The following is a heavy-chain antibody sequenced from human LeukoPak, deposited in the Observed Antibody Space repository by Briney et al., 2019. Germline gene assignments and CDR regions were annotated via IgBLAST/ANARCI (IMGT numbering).Heavy chain of an antibody. CDR1: GFNFGVYG. D-gene: IGHD3-10*01. J-gene: IGHJ4*02. V-gene: IGHV3-33*01. CDR3: ARDCGVGCYFDY. Sequence: PGTCLRLSCAASGFNFGVYGMHWVRQAPGKGLEWVGVIGHDGKYLKYVDSVRGRFTMSRDNSRNTLDLQMNGLRLEDTALYYCARDCGVGCYFDYCGQGTLVTASS. CDR2: IGHDGKYL.